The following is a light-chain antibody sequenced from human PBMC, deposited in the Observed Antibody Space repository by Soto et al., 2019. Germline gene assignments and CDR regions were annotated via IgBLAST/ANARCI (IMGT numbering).Light chain of an antibody. CDR1: QSLNNN. CDR2: FAS. CDR3: QQYSAWPLT. Sequence: EIVMTQSPATLSVSPGEKATLSCRASQSLNNNLAWYQQKPGQGPRLLIYFASTRATGIPARFSGSGSGTEFSLTISRLQSEDFASYYCQQYSAWPLTFGGGTKVETK. J-gene: IGKJ4*01. V-gene: IGKV3-15*01.